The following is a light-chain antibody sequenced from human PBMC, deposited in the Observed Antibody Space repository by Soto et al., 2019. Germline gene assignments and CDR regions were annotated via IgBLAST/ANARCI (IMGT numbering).Light chain of an antibody. Sequence: QSVLTQPASVSGSPGQSITISCTGTSSDVGTYNYVSWYQHHPGKAPKLIIYEVSNRPSGVSNRFSGSKSGSTASLTISGLQAEDEADYQCSSYTRDTDLVFGNGTKVTV. CDR1: SSDVGTYNY. V-gene: IGLV2-14*01. J-gene: IGLJ1*01. CDR2: EVS. CDR3: SSYTRDTDLV.